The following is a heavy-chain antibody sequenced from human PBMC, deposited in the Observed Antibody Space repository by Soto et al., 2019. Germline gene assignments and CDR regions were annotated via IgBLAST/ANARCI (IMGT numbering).Heavy chain of an antibody. CDR1: GFSLSTSGVG. CDR2: IYWDDDK. CDR3: ALLRLGSVAAAGTEYYYGMDV. Sequence: SGPTLVNPTQTLTLTCTFSGFSLSTSGVGVGWIRQPPGKALEWLALIYWDDDKRYSPSLKSRLTITKDTSKNQVVLTMTNMDPVDTATYYCALLRLGSVAAAGTEYYYGMDVWGQGTKVTVSS. J-gene: IGHJ6*02. D-gene: IGHD6-13*01. V-gene: IGHV2-5*02.